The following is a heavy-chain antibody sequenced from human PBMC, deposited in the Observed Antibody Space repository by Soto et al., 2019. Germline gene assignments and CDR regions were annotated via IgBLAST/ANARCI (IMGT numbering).Heavy chain of an antibody. CDR2: IIPLFGTT. J-gene: IGHJ6*02. CDR3: ARGETYLGV. D-gene: IGHD3-16*01. V-gene: IGHV1-69*01. CDR1: GDTFKNCV. Sequence: QVQVVQSGVEVRRPGSSVKVSCKASGDTFKNCVISWVRQAPGQGLEWMGGIIPLFGTTDFAQRFQGRLTITTDESTSTAYMDLRSLRYEDTAVYYCARGETYLGVWGQGTTVTVSS.